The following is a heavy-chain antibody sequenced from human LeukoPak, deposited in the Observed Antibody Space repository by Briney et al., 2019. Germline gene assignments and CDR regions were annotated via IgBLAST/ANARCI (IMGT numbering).Heavy chain of an antibody. D-gene: IGHD2-21*01. CDR2: ISDYNGNT. CDR1: GYTFTSYG. V-gene: IGHV1-18*01. CDR3: ARDSPLWRAFHY. J-gene: IGHJ4*02. Sequence: ASVKVSCKASGYTFTSYGISWVGQAPGQGIEWMGWISDYNGNTNYAQKLQGRVTMTTDTSTSTAYMELRSLRSDDTAVYYCARDSPLWRAFHYWGQGTLVTVSS.